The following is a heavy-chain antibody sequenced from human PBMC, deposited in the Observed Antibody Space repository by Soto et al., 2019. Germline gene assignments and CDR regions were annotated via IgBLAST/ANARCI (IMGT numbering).Heavy chain of an antibody. J-gene: IGHJ5*02. CDR2: ISAYNGNT. Sequence: GASVKVSCKASGYTFTGYGISWVRQAPGQGLEWMGWISAYNGNTNYAQKLQGRVTMTTDTSTSTAYMELRSLRSDDTAVYYCARRTDCSSTSCYTLTLVPRWGFDPWGQGTLVNVSS. D-gene: IGHD2-2*02. V-gene: IGHV1-18*04. CDR1: GYTFTGYG. CDR3: ARRTDCSSTSCYTLTLVPRWGFDP.